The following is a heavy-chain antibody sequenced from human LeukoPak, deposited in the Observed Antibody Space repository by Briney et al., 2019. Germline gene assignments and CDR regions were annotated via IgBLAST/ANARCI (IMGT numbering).Heavy chain of an antibody. CDR1: GDSVSGISFY. V-gene: IGHV4-61*01. CDR2: IQYSGST. CDR3: ARYYDRSGYWSTPRFDY. J-gene: IGHJ4*02. Sequence: KPSETLSLTCTVSGDSVSGISFYWSWIRQPPGKGLQYIGYIQYSGSTNYNPSLKSRVTISVDTSKNQFSLKLSSVTAADTAVYYCARYYDRSGYWSTPRFDYWGQGTLVTVSS. D-gene: IGHD3-22*01.